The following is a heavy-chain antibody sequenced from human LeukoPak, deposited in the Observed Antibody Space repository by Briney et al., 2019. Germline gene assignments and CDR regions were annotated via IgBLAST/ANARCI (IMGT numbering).Heavy chain of an antibody. V-gene: IGHV4-34*01. J-gene: IGHJ4*02. CDR2: INHSGST. D-gene: IGHD4-17*01. CDR1: GGSFSGYY. CDR3: ARSSNNYGDYAGV. Sequence: SETLSLTCAVYGGSFSGYYWSWIRQPPGKGLEWIGEINHSGSTNYNPSLKSRVTISVDTSKNQFSLKLSSVTAADTAVYYCARSSNNYGDYAGVWGQGTLVTVSS.